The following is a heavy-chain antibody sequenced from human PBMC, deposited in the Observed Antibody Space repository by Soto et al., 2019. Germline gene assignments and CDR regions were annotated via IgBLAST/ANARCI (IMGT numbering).Heavy chain of an antibody. CDR2: ISGSGGST. Sequence: PGGSLRPSCAAFGFTFISYAMSWGRQAPGKGLEWVSAISGSGGSTYYADSVKGRFTISRVNSKNTLYLQMNSLRAEDTAVYYCAANYYDKPRAFDIWGQGTMVTVSS. J-gene: IGHJ3*02. CDR3: AANYYDKPRAFDI. V-gene: IGHV3-23*01. D-gene: IGHD3-22*01. CDR1: GFTFISYA.